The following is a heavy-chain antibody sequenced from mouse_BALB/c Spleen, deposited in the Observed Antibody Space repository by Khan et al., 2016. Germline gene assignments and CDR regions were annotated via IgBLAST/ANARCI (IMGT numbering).Heavy chain of an antibody. V-gene: IGHV5-17*02. CDR1: GFTFSSFG. J-gene: IGHJ2*01. Sequence: EVELVESGGGLVQPGGSRKLSCAASGFTFSSFGMHWVRQAPEKGLEWVAFISSGSSAIYYADTVKGRFTISRDNPKKTLFLQMTSLRSEDTAMYYCGRGDYWGKGTTLTVSS. CDR3: GRGDY. CDR2: ISSGSSAI.